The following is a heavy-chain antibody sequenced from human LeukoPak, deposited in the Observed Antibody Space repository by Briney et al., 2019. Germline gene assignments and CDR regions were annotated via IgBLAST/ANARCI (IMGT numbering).Heavy chain of an antibody. V-gene: IGHV2-5*02. CDR2: IYWDDDN. CDR1: GFSLSTSGVG. J-gene: IGHJ4*02. Sequence: SGPTLVNPRQTLTLTCTFSGFSLSTSGVGVGWIRQPPGKALEWLALIYWDDDNRYSPSLESRLTLTKDTSKNQVVLTMTNMDPVDTATYYCAHAGYTSSWWFIDYWGQGTLVTVSS. CDR3: AHAGYTSSWWFIDY. D-gene: IGHD6-13*01.